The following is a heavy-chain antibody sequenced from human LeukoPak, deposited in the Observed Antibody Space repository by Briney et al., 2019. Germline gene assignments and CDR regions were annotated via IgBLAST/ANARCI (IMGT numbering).Heavy chain of an antibody. CDR2: ISSSGGST. CDR3: ARDRLPSVGIHDY. Sequence: GGSLRLSCAASGFTFSSYAMSWVRQAPGKGLEWVSAISSSGGSTYYADSVKGLFTISRDNSKNTLYLQMNSLRAEDTAVYYCARDRLPSVGIHDYWGQGTLVTVSS. CDR1: GFTFSSYA. D-gene: IGHD1-14*01. J-gene: IGHJ4*02. V-gene: IGHV3-23*01.